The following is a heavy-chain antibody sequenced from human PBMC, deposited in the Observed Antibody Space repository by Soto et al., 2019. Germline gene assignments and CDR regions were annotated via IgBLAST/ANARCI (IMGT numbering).Heavy chain of an antibody. V-gene: IGHV4-61*01. D-gene: IGHD3-3*01. CDR2: IYYTGST. CDR3: ARYQYDFLGGSYFPAMEV. J-gene: IGHJ6*02. Sequence: PSETLSLTCTVSGGSVSSESHYWSWIRHTPGKGLEWIGYIYYTGSTNYNPSLKGRVTMPVDTSRDQVSLRLRSVTRADTAVYYCARYQYDFLGGSYFPAMEVWGQGTKITSP. CDR1: GGSVSSESHY.